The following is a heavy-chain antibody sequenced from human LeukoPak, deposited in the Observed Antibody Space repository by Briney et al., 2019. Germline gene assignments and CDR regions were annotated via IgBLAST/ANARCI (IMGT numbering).Heavy chain of an antibody. CDR1: GFTVSSNY. V-gene: IGHV3-53*01. Sequence: PGGSLRLSCAASGFTVSSNYMSWVRQAPGKGLEWVSVIYSGGSTYYADCLKGRFTISRDNSKNKLYLQMNSLRAEDTAVYYCAREVDYFDYWGQGTLVTVSS. CDR2: IYSGGST. J-gene: IGHJ4*02. D-gene: IGHD2-2*01. CDR3: AREVDYFDY.